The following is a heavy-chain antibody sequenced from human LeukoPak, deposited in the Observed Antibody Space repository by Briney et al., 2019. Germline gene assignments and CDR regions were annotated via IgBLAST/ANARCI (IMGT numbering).Heavy chain of an antibody. CDR2: IKQDGSEK. J-gene: IGHJ6*03. CDR3: AREPSAAARYYYYYYMDV. V-gene: IGHV3-7*01. D-gene: IGHD6-13*01. CDR1: GFTFSSYW. Sequence: GGSLRLSCAASGFTFSSYWMSWVRQAPGKGLEWVANIKQDGSEKYYVDSVKGRFTISRDNAKNSLYLQMNSLRAEDTAVYYCAREPSAAARYYYYYYMDVWGKGTTVTVSS.